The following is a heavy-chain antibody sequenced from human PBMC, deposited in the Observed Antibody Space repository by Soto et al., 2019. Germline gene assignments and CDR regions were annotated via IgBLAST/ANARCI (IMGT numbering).Heavy chain of an antibody. Sequence: QVQLVQSGAEVKKPGSSVKVSCKASGGTFSSYAMSWVRQAPGQGLEWMGGIMPIFGTANNAQKFQGRVTITEDESKSKAYMELSSLRSEYKAVYYCGRCSSPEGDYYYYGMDVWCQGTTVTVSS. D-gene: IGHD6-6*01. CDR2: IMPIFGTA. CDR1: GGTFSSYA. V-gene: IGHV1-69*01. J-gene: IGHJ6*02. CDR3: GRCSSPEGDYYYYGMDV.